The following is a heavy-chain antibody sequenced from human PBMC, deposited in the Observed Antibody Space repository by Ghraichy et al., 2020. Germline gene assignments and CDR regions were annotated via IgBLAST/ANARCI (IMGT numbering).Heavy chain of an antibody. D-gene: IGHD3-3*02. CDR2: INNDGIIT. J-gene: IGHJ4*02. CDR1: GFTFSSYW. V-gene: IGHV3-74*01. CDR3: ARGRKVLAGTDY. Sequence: GGSLRLSCAASGFTFSSYWMHWVRQVPGKGLVWVSRINNDGIITDYADSVKGRFTISRDNAKNTLYLQMNSLTVEDTAVYYCARGRKVLAGTDYWGQGTLVTVSS.